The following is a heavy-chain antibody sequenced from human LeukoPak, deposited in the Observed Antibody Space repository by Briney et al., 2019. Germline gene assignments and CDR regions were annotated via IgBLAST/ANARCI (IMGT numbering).Heavy chain of an antibody. CDR3: ARFDYYDSSGYSDF. J-gene: IGHJ4*02. D-gene: IGHD3-22*01. CDR2: ISGSGSTI. CDR1: GFPFSSYE. V-gene: IGHV3-48*03. Sequence: GGSLRLSCAASGFPFSSYEMIWVRQAPGKGLDWVSYISGSGSTIYYADSVKGRFAISRDNAKNSLYLQMNSLRVEHTAVYYCARFDYYDSSGYSDFWGQGTLVTVSS.